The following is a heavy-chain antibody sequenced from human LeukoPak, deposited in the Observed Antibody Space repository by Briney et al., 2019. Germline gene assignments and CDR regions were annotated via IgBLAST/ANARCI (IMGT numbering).Heavy chain of an antibody. J-gene: IGHJ4*02. V-gene: IGHV3-20*04. CDR3: ARGGLHYYFDY. CDR1: GFPFDDYG. CDR2: INWNGGST. Sequence: GGSLRLSCAASGFPFDDYGMSWVRQAPGKGLEWVSGINWNGGSTGYADSVKGRFTISRDNAKNSLYLQMNSLRAEDTALYYCARGGLHYYFDYWGQGTLVTVSS.